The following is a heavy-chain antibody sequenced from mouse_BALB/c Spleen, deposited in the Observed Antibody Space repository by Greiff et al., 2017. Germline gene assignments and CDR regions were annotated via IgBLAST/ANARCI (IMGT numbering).Heavy chain of an antibody. Sequence: EVQLQQSGAELVKPGASVKISCTASGYTFTDYYMNWVKQRPGQGLEWIGRIYPGNGNTKYYEKFQGKATITADTSSNTAYLQLSSLTSEDTAVYYCARSVWYAMDYWGQGTSVTVSS. J-gene: IGHJ4*01. CDR1: GYTFTDYY. V-gene: IGHV14-3*02. CDR2: IYPGNGNT. CDR3: ARSVWYAMDY.